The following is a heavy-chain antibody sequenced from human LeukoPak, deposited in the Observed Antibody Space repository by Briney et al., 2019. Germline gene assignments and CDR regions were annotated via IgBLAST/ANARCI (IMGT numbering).Heavy chain of an antibody. V-gene: IGHV4-34*01. D-gene: IGHD2-2*01. J-gene: IGHJ4*02. Sequence: SETLSLTCTVYGGSFITYYWSWIRQPPGKGLEWIGEINHSGSTNYNPSLKSRVTISVDTSKNQFSLKLSSVTAADTAVYYCARASVGCSSTSCYSTQFDYWGQGTLVTVSS. CDR1: GGSFITYY. CDR2: INHSGST. CDR3: ARASVGCSSTSCYSTQFDY.